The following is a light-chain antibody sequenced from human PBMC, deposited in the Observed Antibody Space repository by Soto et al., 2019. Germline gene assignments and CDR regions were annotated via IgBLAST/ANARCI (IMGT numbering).Light chain of an antibody. Sequence: EKALTKSPVTLSLSPGERATLSCRASQSVSSNLAWYQQRPGQAPRLLIYGASTRASGVPDRFSGSGSGTEFILTISSLQSVDSAVYYCQQYDVWPALTFGGGTKVDIK. CDR2: GAS. V-gene: IGKV3-15*01. CDR3: QQYDVWPALT. CDR1: QSVSSN. J-gene: IGKJ4*01.